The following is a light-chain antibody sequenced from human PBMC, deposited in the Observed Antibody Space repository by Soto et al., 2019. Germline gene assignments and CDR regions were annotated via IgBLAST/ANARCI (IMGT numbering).Light chain of an antibody. Sequence: DIVMTQSPATLSVSPGERATLSCRASQSMSNNLAWYQQKPGQAPRLLIYGASTRDTGIPDRLSGSGSGTEFTLTISSLQSEDFAIYYWQQYHNWPPFTFGQGTRLEIK. CDR3: QQYHNWPPFT. CDR2: GAS. CDR1: QSMSNN. J-gene: IGKJ5*01. V-gene: IGKV3-15*01.